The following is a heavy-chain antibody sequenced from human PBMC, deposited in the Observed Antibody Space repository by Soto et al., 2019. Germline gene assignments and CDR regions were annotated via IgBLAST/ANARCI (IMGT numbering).Heavy chain of an antibody. D-gene: IGHD6-19*01. CDR2: VSHDGRNT. J-gene: IGHJ4*02. V-gene: IGHV3-30*03. CDR1: GFTFSDYA. Sequence: VQLVESGGGVVQPGRSLRLSCAASGFTFSDYAMHWVRQAPGKGLEWVAVVSHDGRNTHYADSVKGRFTISRDSSKNRVSLEMPSLRAEDTAVYYCARGGGQWVVTSDFNYWGQGALVTVSS. CDR3: ARGGGQWVVTSDFNY.